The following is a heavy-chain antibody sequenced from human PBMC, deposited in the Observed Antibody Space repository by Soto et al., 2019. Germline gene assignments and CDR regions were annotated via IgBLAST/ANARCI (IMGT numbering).Heavy chain of an antibody. CDR2: INQGGIEK. D-gene: IGHD2-15*01. J-gene: IGHJ4*02. CDR3: ARMGYCTDGSCYGLPVVFDY. Sequence: PGGSLRLSCAASGFPFNTYWMSWVRQAPGKGLEWVANINQGGIEKYYVDSVKGRFTISRDDGKNLLYLQMNSLRAEDTAVYYCARMGYCTDGSCYGLPVVFDYRGQGSPVIVSS. V-gene: IGHV3-7*01. CDR1: GFPFNTYW.